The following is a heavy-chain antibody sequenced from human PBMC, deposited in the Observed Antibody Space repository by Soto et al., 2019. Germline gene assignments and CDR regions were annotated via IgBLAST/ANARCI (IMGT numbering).Heavy chain of an antibody. CDR2: IYYSGST. CDR3: AREAYNFVPIDS. Sequence: SETLSLTCTVSGSSISSYYWSWIRQPPGKGLEWIGYIYYSGSTNYNPSLKSRVTISVDTSKNQFSLKLSSVTAADTAVYYCAREAYNFVPIDSWGQGALVTVSS. D-gene: IGHD1-1*01. V-gene: IGHV4-59*01. CDR1: GSSISSYY. J-gene: IGHJ4*02.